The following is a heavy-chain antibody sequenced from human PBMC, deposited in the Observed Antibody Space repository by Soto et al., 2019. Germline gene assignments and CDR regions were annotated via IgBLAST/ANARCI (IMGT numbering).Heavy chain of an antibody. CDR3: ARSHYVLGACDV. V-gene: IGHV4-30-4*08. CDR1: GASISSGDYY. Sequence: QVQLQESGPGLVKPSETLSLTCTVSGASISSGDYYWSWIRPSPGKGLQWNGYIFHSGETYYTPSLERRLSISIDASKNQFSLNLNSVAAADTAVYFCARSHYVLGACDVWGPGTVVTVSS. D-gene: IGHD3-10*02. J-gene: IGHJ3*01. CDR2: IFHSGET.